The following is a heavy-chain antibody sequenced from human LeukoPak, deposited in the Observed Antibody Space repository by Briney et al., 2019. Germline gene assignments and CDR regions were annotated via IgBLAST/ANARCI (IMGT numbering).Heavy chain of an antibody. CDR1: GFTFSSYW. V-gene: IGHV3-74*01. Sequence: GGSLRLSCAASGFTFSSYWMHWVRHAPGKGLVWVSRISGDGSSTNYADSVKGRFTISRDNAKSSLYLQMNSLRAEDTAVYYCATGSGPEYFHYWGQGTRVTVSS. CDR3: ATGSGPEYFHY. J-gene: IGHJ1*01. CDR2: ISGDGSST.